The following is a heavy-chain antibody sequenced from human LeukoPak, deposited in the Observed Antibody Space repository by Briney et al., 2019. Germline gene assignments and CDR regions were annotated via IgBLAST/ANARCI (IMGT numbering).Heavy chain of an antibody. J-gene: IGHJ6*03. CDR3: VRSADRVIRGAPPYYYYYMDV. V-gene: IGHV4-59*01. CDR2: GYYSGST. CDR1: GGSISTYY. D-gene: IGHD3-10*01. Sequence: SETLSLTCTVSGGSISTYYWSWVRQPPGKGLEWIGYGYYSGSTDYIPSLKSRVTISVDTSKNQFSLKLTSVTAADTAVYYCVRSADRVIRGAPPYYYYYMDVWGRGTTVTVSS.